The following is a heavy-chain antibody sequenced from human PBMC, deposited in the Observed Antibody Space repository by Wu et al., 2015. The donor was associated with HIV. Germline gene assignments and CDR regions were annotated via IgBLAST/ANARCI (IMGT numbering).Heavy chain of an antibody. CDR3: TRSRGFSVHYKSDDYFDH. D-gene: IGHD3-3*01. V-gene: IGHV1-2*02. Sequence: QVQLVQSGAEXKKPGASVKVSCKGSGYTFSDSYIYWVRLAPGHGLEWVGWINPKTGGAVYAQNFLGRVTMTSDTSVNSVYMEVTRLKSDDAAVYFCTRSRGFSVHYKSDDYFDHWGQGTPVAVSA. J-gene: IGHJ4*02. CDR1: GYTFSDSY. CDR2: INPKTGGA.